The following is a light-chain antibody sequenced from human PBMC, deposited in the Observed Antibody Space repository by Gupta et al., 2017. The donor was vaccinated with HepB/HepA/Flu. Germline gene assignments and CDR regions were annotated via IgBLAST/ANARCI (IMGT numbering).Light chain of an antibody. J-gene: IGLJ2*01. CDR3: AAWDDSLNGVV. CDR1: SSNIGSNT. Sequence: QSVLTQPPSASGTPGQRVTISCSGSSSNIGSNTVNWYQQLPGTAPKLLIYSNNQRPSGVPDLFSCSKSCTSASLAISGLQSEDEADYYCAAWDDSLNGVVFGGGTKLTVL. CDR2: SNN. V-gene: IGLV1-44*01.